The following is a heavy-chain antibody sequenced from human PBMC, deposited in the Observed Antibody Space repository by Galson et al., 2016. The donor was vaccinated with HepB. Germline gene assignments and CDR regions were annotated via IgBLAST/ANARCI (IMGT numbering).Heavy chain of an antibody. V-gene: IGHV3-7*03. J-gene: IGHJ4*02. CDR1: GFPFSINW. CDR2: IKEDESEK. D-gene: IGHD2-21*01. Sequence: SLRLSCAVSGFPFSINWMSWVRQAPGKGLEWVANIKEDESEKYYVDSVKGRFTISRDNTKNTLYLQMNSLRAEDTAIYYCATYLALDYWGQGTLVTVSS. CDR3: ATYLALDY.